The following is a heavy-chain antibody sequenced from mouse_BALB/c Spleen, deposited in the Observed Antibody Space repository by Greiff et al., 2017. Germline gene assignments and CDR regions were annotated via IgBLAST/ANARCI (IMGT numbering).Heavy chain of an antibody. CDR1: GYTFTSYW. CDR3: ARGYRRDYFDY. Sequence: QVQLQQPGAELVKPGASVKLSCKASGYTFTSYWMHWVKQRPGQGLEWIGEINPSNGRTNYNEKFKSKATLTVDKSSSTAYMQLSSLTSEDSAVYYCARGYRRDYFDYWGQGTTLTVSS. CDR2: INPSNGRT. D-gene: IGHD2-14*01. V-gene: IGHV1S81*02. J-gene: IGHJ2*01.